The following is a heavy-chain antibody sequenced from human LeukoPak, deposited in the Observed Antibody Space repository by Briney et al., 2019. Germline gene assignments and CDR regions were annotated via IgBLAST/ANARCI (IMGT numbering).Heavy chain of an antibody. CDR3: ATYLLRLGELLVSVHNGGYYYYMDV. D-gene: IGHD3-16*01. CDR2: INPKSGAT. V-gene: IGHV1-2*02. Sequence: ASVKVSCKASGYTFIDYYIHWVRQAPGQGLEWMGWINPKSGATNYAQKFQGRVTMTRDTSISTAYMELSSLRSEDTAVYYCATYLLRLGELLVSVHNGGYYYYMDVWGKGATVTVSS. J-gene: IGHJ6*03. CDR1: GYTFIDYY.